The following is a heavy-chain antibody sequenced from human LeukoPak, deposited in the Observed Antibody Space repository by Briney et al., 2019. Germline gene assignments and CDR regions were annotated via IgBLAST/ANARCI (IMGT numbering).Heavy chain of an antibody. Sequence: AASVKVSCKASGYTFTAYYIHWVRQAPGQGLEWVGWINPDSGGTNSAQKFRGRVTMTRDTSISTAYMELSRLTSDETAVYYCARGTPWGGGSPYYFDFWGQGTLVTVSS. D-gene: IGHD7-27*01. CDR2: INPDSGGT. V-gene: IGHV1-2*02. J-gene: IGHJ4*02. CDR3: ARGTPWGGGSPYYFDF. CDR1: GYTFTAYY.